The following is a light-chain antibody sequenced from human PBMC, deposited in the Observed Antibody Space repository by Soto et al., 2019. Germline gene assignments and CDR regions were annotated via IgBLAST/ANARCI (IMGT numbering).Light chain of an antibody. CDR2: GAS. V-gene: IGKV3-20*01. CDR1: RSVSNNY. J-gene: IGKJ4*01. Sequence: EIVLTQSPGTLSLSPGERATLSCRASRSVSNNYFAWFQQKPGLAPRLLIYGASSRASGTPDRFSGSGSGTDFTLTISRLEPEDFAVYYCQQYGSSRALTFGGGTKVEIK. CDR3: QQYGSSRALT.